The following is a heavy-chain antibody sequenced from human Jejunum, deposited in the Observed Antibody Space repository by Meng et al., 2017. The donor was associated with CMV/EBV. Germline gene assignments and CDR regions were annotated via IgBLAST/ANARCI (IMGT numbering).Heavy chain of an antibody. J-gene: IGHJ4*02. CDR3: ARGDGSLHASRLLDY. V-gene: IGHV3-23*05. Sequence: RRVRQAPGRRLEWVSSNEKSWSFTDSADSVTGRFTISRDNSKNMVDLQISRLRADDTAKYYCARGDGSLHASRLLDYWGQGTQVTVSS. CDR2: NEKSWSFT. D-gene: IGHD2-15*01.